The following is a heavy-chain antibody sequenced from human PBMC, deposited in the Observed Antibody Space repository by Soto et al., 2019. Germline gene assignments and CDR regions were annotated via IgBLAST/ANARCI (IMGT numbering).Heavy chain of an antibody. CDR1: GFTFSSYA. V-gene: IGHV3-23*01. D-gene: IGHD6-19*01. J-gene: IGHJ4*02. CDR3: ANPTLAVAGSSDS. Sequence: RGSPRLSCAASGFTFSSYAMSWVRQDPGKGLEWVSAISVSGGITYYADSVKGRFTISRDNSKNTLYLQMNSLRAEDTAVYYCANPTLAVAGSSDSSGQRIFVTASS. CDR2: ISVSGGIT.